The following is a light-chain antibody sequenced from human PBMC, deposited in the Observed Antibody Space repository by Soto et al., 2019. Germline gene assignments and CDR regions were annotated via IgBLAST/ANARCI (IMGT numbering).Light chain of an antibody. CDR3: LLYYSGAYV. V-gene: IGLV7-46*01. CDR2: DTS. Sequence: QAAVTQEPSLTVSPGGTVTLTCDSSTGAVTSGHYPYWFQQKPGQAPRTLIYDTSKRHSWTSARFSGSLVGGKAALTLSGAQPEDEAEYYCLLYYSGAYVFGTGTKVTVL. CDR1: TGAVTSGHY. J-gene: IGLJ1*01.